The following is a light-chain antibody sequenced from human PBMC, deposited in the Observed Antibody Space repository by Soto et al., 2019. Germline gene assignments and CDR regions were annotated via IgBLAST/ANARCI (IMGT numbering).Light chain of an antibody. CDR3: TSYSSSSTFYV. CDR1: SSDIGGYYY. V-gene: IGLV2-14*01. CDR2: RVS. J-gene: IGLJ1*01. Sequence: QSVLTQPASVSGSPGQSITISCTGTSSDIGGYYYVSWYQHHPGKAPKLMIYRVSNRPSGVSNRFSGSKSGNTASLTISGLQAEDEADYYCTSYSSSSTFYVFGTGTKVTVL.